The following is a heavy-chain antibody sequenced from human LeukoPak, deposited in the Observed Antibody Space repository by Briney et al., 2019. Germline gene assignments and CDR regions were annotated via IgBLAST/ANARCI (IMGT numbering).Heavy chain of an antibody. Sequence: KPSETLSLTCTVSGGSISSYYWSWIRQPPGKGLEWIGYIYYSGSTYYNPSLKSRVTISVDTSKNQFSLKLSSVTAADTAVYYCASVEMATIGGFDYWGQGTLVTVSS. CDR1: GGSISSYY. CDR2: IYYSGST. CDR3: ASVEMATIGGFDY. V-gene: IGHV4-59*04. D-gene: IGHD5-24*01. J-gene: IGHJ4*02.